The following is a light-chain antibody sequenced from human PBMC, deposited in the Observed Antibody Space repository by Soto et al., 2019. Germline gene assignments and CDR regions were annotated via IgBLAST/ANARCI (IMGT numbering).Light chain of an antibody. Sequence: DIVMTQSPDSLAVSLGERATINCKSSQNILYSSNNKNYLAWYQQKPGQPPKLLIYWASTRESGVPDRFSGSGSGTDFTLTISSLQADDVAVYHCQQYYSSPTWTFGQGTKVEIK. J-gene: IGKJ1*01. CDR2: WAS. V-gene: IGKV4-1*01. CDR3: QQYYSSPTWT. CDR1: QNILYSSNNKNY.